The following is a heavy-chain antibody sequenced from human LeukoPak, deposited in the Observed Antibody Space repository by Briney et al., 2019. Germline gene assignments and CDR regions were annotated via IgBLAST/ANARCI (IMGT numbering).Heavy chain of an antibody. J-gene: IGHJ3*02. CDR2: IYYSGST. D-gene: IGHD3-10*01. CDR3: ARAYGSGSYYNDAFDT. V-gene: IGHV4-59*01. Sequence: SESLSLTCTASGGSISSYYWSWVRQPPGKGLEWIGYIYYSGSTNYNPSLKSRVTISVDTSKNQFSLKLSSVTAADTAVYYCARAYGSGSYYNDAFDTWGQGTMATVSS. CDR1: GGSISSYY.